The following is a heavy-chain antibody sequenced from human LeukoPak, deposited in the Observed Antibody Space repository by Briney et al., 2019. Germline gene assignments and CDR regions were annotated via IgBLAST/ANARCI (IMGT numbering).Heavy chain of an antibody. J-gene: IGHJ5*02. CDR2: INPNSGGT. V-gene: IGHV1-2*02. CDR3: ASRSESHYDSSGYTMP. D-gene: IGHD3-22*01. CDR1: RYTFTGYY. Sequence: ASVKVSCKASRYTFTGYYMHWVRQAPGQGLEWMGWINPNSGGTNYAQKFQGRVTMTRDTSISTAYMELSRLRSDDTAVYYCASRSESHYDSSGYTMPWGQGTLVTVSS.